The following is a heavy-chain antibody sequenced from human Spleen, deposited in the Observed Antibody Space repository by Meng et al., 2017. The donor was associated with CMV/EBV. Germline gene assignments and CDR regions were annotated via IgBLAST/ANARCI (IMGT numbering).Heavy chain of an antibody. CDR3: ATGALDY. J-gene: IGHJ4*02. CDR2: VKSSSSGGTT. CDR1: GFTFSSYW. V-gene: IGHV3-15*01. Sequence: GESLKISCAASGFTFSSYWMSWVRQAPGKGLEWVGRVKSSSSGGTTDYAAPVKGRFTISRDDSKTTLYLQMNSLQTEDTAVYYCATGALDYWGQGTLVTVSS.